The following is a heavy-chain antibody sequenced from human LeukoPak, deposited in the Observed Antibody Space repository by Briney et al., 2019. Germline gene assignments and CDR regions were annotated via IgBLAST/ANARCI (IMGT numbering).Heavy chain of an antibody. CDR1: GYTFTNFA. D-gene: IGHD2-15*01. CDR2: INADNGNT. CDR3: ARGRGTGGSNRDFYFYYYMDV. J-gene: IGHJ6*03. V-gene: IGHV1-3*03. Sequence: ASVKVSCKVSGYTFTNFAIHWVRQAPGQRPEWMGWINADNGNTKYSQYFQYRITISRDTSASTAYMELRSLRSEDKAVYYCARGRGTGGSNRDFYFYYYMDVWGTGTTVIVSS.